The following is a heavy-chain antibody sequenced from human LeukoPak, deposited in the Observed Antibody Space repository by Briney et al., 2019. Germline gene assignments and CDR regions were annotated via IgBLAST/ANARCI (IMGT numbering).Heavy chain of an antibody. CDR1: GYTFTGYY. J-gene: IGHJ4*02. V-gene: IGHV1-2*02. CDR3: ARDAGVTIFGVVIYYFDY. D-gene: IGHD3-3*01. CDR2: INPNSGGT. Sequence: ASVKVSCKASGYTFTGYYMHWVRQAPGQGLEWMGWINPNSGGTNYAQKFQGRVTMTRDTSINTAYMELSRLRSDDTAVYYCARDAGVTIFGVVIYYFDYWGQGTLVTVSS.